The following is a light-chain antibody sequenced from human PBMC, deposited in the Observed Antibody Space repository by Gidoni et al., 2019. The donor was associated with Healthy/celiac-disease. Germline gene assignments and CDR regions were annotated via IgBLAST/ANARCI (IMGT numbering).Light chain of an antibody. Sequence: EIVLTQSPATLSLSPGERATLSCRASQSVSSYLARLPGSSSGTDFTLTISSLEPEDFAVYYCQQRSNSWTFGQGTKVEIK. CDR3: QQRSNSWT. J-gene: IGKJ1*01. V-gene: IGKV3-11*01. CDR1: QSVSSY.